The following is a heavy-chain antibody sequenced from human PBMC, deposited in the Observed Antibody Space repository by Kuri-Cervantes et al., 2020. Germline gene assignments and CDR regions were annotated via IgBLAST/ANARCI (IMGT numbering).Heavy chain of an antibody. CDR1: GFTFSSYS. CDR2: ISSSSSTI. Sequence: GGSLRLSCAASGFTFSSYSMNWVRQAPGKGLEWVSYISSSSSTIYYADSVKGRFTISRDNAKNSLYLQMNSLRAEDTAVYYCARGPDCSGGSCYSGYAEYFQHWGQGTLVTVSS. D-gene: IGHD2-15*01. J-gene: IGHJ1*01. CDR3: ARGPDCSGGSCYSGYAEYFQH. V-gene: IGHV3-48*01.